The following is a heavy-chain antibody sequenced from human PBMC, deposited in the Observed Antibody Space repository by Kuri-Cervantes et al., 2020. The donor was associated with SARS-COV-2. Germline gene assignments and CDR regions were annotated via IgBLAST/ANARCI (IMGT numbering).Heavy chain of an antibody. V-gene: IGHV1-69*05. CDR3: ARDWAYVDPGYFDY. CDR2: IIPIFGTA. CDR1: GGTFSSYA. J-gene: IGHJ4*02. D-gene: IGHD3-10*01. Sequence: GGSLRLSCKASGGTFSSYAISWVRQAPGQGLEWMGGIIPIFGTANYAQKFQGRVTITTDESTSTAYMELSSLRSEDTAVYYCARDWAYVDPGYFDYWGQGTLVTVSS.